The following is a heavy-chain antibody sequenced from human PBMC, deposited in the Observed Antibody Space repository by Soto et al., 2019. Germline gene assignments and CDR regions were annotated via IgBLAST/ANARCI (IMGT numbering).Heavy chain of an antibody. V-gene: IGHV1-69*13. CDR2: IIPIFGTA. Sequence: GASVKVSCKASGGTFSSYAISWVRQAPGQGLEWMGGIIPIFGTANYAQKFQGRVTITADESTSTAYMELSSLRSEDTAVYYCARSGMYYYDSSGYYIYWGQGTLVTVSS. CDR3: ARSGMYYYDSSGYYIY. D-gene: IGHD3-22*01. CDR1: GGTFSSYA. J-gene: IGHJ4*02.